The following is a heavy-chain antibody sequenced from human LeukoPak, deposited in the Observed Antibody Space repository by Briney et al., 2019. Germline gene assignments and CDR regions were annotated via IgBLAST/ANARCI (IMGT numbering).Heavy chain of an antibody. CDR3: AILWFGDSPFDY. CDR1: GVSFSGYY. CDR2: INHSGST. D-gene: IGHD3-10*01. V-gene: IGHV4-34*01. J-gene: IGHJ4*02. Sequence: PSETLSLTCAVYGVSFSGYYWSRIRQPPGKGLEWIGEINHSGSTNYNPSLKSRVTISVDTSKNQFSLKLSSVTAADTAVYYCAILWFGDSPFDYWGQGTLVTVSS.